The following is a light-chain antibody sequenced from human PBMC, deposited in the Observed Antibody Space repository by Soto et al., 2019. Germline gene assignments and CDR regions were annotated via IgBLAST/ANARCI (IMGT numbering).Light chain of an antibody. CDR1: QSVSGW. CDR3: QQFGSSIPHA. Sequence: DIQMTQSPSALSASVGDTVTITCRASQSVSGWLAWYQQKPGKAPKLLIYDVSALPRGVPPRFSGSGSGTEFTLTISRLEPEDFGVYYCQQFGSSIPHAFGQGTKVDIK. V-gene: IGKV1-5*01. J-gene: IGKJ2*01. CDR2: DVS.